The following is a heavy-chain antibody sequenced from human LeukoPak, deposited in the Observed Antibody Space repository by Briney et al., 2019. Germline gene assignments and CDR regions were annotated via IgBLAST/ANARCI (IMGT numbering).Heavy chain of an antibody. CDR2: IIPIFGTA. V-gene: IGHV1-69*13. CDR1: GGTFSSYA. CDR3: ARAQLLAAPYYYYMDV. Sequence: SVKVSCKASGGTFSSYAISWVRQAPGQGLEWMGGIIPIFGTANYAQKFQGRVTITADESTSTAYMELSSLRSEDTAVYYCARAQLLAAPYYYYMDVWGKGTTVTVSS. J-gene: IGHJ6*03. D-gene: IGHD3-10*01.